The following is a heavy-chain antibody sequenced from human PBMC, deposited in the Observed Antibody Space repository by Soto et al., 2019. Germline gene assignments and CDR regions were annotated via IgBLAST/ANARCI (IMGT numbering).Heavy chain of an antibody. CDR2: IYYSGST. Sequence: LSLTCTVSGGSISSRGYYWGWIRQPPGKGLEWIGTIYYSGSTYYNPSLKSRVTISVDTSKNQFSLKLSSVTAADTAVYYCATSNWFAPWGQGTLVTVSS. J-gene: IGHJ5*02. CDR3: ATSNWFAP. CDR1: GGSISSRGYY. V-gene: IGHV4-39*01.